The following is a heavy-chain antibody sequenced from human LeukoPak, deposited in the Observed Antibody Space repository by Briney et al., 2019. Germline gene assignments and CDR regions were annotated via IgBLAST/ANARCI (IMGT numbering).Heavy chain of an antibody. Sequence: ASVKVSCKASGYTFTDYYMHWVRRAPGQGLEWMGWIYPNSGGTNYAQKFQGRVTMTRDTSISTAYMELSRLRSDDTAVYYCARDSIAAAGLSFDLWGQGTLVTVSS. CDR2: IYPNSGGT. D-gene: IGHD6-13*01. V-gene: IGHV1-2*02. J-gene: IGHJ3*01. CDR1: GYTFTDYY. CDR3: ARDSIAAAGLSFDL.